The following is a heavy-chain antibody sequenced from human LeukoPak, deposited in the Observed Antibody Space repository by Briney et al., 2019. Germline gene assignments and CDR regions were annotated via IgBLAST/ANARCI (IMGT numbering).Heavy chain of an antibody. CDR3: AREYHRGFWSGYTGAFDI. V-gene: IGHV3-30-3*01. CDR2: ISYDGSNK. D-gene: IGHD3-3*01. J-gene: IGHJ3*02. Sequence: GGSLRLSCAASGFTFSSYAMHWVRQAPGKGLEWVAVISYDGSNKYYADSVKGRFTISRDNSKNTLYLQMNSLRAEDTAVYYCAREYHRGFWSGYTGAFDIWGQGTMVTVSS. CDR1: GFTFSSYA.